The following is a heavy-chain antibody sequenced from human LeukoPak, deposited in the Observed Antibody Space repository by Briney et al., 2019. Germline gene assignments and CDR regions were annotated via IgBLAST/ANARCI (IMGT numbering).Heavy chain of an antibody. CDR3: ARAQTYYGSGSYLY. Sequence: GGSLRPSCAASGFTFSRYSMNWVSQAPGKGLEWVSYISSSSSTVYYADSLKGRFTISRDNAKNSLYLQMNSLRDEDTAVYYCARAQTYYGSGSYLYWGQGTLVTVSS. D-gene: IGHD3-10*01. V-gene: IGHV3-48*02. CDR2: ISSSSSTV. J-gene: IGHJ4*02. CDR1: GFTFSRYS.